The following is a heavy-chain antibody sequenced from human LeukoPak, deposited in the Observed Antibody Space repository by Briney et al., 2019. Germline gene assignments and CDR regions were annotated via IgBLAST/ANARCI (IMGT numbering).Heavy chain of an antibody. J-gene: IGHJ4*02. CDR3: ARGVAISSSGWYDTFDY. Sequence: GGSLRLSCAASGFTFSRNSMNWVRQAPGKGLEFVSVISTNGDRTYYADSVKGRFTISRDNSKNTLYLQMGSLRADDMAVYYCARGVAISSSGWYDTFDYWGQGALVTVSS. CDR2: ISTNGDRT. D-gene: IGHD6-19*01. CDR1: GFTFSRNS. V-gene: IGHV3-64*02.